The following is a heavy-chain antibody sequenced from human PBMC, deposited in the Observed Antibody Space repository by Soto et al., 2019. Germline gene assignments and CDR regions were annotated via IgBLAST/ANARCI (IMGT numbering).Heavy chain of an antibody. D-gene: IGHD2-8*01. J-gene: IGHJ2*01. V-gene: IGHV4-31*03. Sequence: QVQLQESGPGLVKPSQTLFLTCTVSGGSISSGGYYWSWIRQHPGKGLEWIGYIYYSGSTYYNPSLKSRVTISVDTSKNQFSLKLSSVTAADTAVYYCARGAVLGYWYFDLWGRGTLVTVSS. CDR1: GGSISSGGYY. CDR3: ARGAVLGYWYFDL. CDR2: IYYSGST.